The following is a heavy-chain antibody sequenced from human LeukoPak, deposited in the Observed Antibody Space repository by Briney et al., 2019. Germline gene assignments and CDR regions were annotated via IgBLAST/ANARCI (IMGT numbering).Heavy chain of an antibody. J-gene: IGHJ6*02. Sequence: SETLSLTCTVSGGSISSYYWSWIRQPPGKGLEWIGYIYYSGSTNYNPSLKSRVTISVDTSKNQFSLKLSSVTAADTAVYYCARKVWGGYPNYYYYYGMDFWGQGTTVTVSS. CDR1: GGSISSYY. CDR3: ARKVWGGYPNYYYYYGMDF. V-gene: IGHV4-59*08. CDR2: IYYSGST. D-gene: IGHD3-3*01.